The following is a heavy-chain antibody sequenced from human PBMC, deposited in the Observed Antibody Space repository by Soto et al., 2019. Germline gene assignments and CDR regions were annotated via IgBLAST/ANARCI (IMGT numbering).Heavy chain of an antibody. J-gene: IGHJ4*02. V-gene: IGHV4-34*01. D-gene: IGHD2-15*01. CDR1: GGSFSGYY. CDR2: INHSGST. CDR3: ARGVGLRYCSGGSCYYFDY. Sequence: SETLSLTCAVYGGSFSGYYWSWIRQPPGKGLEWIGEINHSGSTNYNPSLKSRVTISVDTSKNQFSLKLSSVTAADTAVYYCARGVGLRYCSGGSCYYFDYWGQGTLVTVSS.